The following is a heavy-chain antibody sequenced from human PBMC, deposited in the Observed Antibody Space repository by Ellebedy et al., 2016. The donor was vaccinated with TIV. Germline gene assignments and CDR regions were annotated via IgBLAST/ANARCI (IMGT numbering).Heavy chain of an antibody. CDR2: ISGSGGST. D-gene: IGHD6-19*01. V-gene: IGHV3-23*01. CDR1: GFTFSSYA. Sequence: GEPLKISXAASGFTFSSYAMSWVRQAPGKGLEWVSAISGSGGSTYYADSVKGRFTISRDNSKNTLYLQMNSLRAEDTAVYYCAKDQVRWLVQGLSWDYWGQGTLVTVSS. J-gene: IGHJ4*02. CDR3: AKDQVRWLVQGLSWDY.